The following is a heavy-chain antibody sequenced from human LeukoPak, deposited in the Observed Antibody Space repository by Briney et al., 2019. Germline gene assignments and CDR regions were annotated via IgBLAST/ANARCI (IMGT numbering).Heavy chain of an antibody. CDR3: VRDSTTGTTGFGMDV. Sequence: ASVKVSCKASGYTFTGYYMHWVRQAPGQGLEWMGWINPNSGGTNYAQKFQGWVTMTRDTSISTAYMELSRLRSDDTAVYYCVRDSTTGTTGFGMDVWGKGTTVTVSS. D-gene: IGHD1-1*01. V-gene: IGHV1-2*04. J-gene: IGHJ6*04. CDR1: GYTFTGYY. CDR2: INPNSGGT.